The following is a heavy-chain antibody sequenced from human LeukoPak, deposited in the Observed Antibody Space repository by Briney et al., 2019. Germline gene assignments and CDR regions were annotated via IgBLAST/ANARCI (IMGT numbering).Heavy chain of an antibody. CDR2: IYYSGST. Sequence: PETLSLTCTVSGGSISSYYWSWIRQPPGRGLEWIGYIYYSGSTNYNPSLKSRVTISVDTSKNQFSLKLSSVTAADTAVYYCARATGGYSYGSFDYWGQGTLVTVSS. V-gene: IGHV4-59*01. D-gene: IGHD5-18*01. CDR1: GGSISSYY. J-gene: IGHJ4*02. CDR3: ARATGGYSYGSFDY.